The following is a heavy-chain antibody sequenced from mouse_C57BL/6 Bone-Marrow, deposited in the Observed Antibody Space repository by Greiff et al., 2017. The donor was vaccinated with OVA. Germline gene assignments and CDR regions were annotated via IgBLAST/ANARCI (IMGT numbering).Heavy chain of an antibody. CDR2: IYPGSGST. Sequence: VQLQQSGAELVKPGASVKMSCKASGYTFTSYWITWVKQRPGQGLEWIGDIYPGSGSTNYNEKFKSKATLTVDTSSSTAYMQLSSLTSEDSAVDYCARCCDLLGWYFYVWGTGTTVTVSS. V-gene: IGHV1-55*01. J-gene: IGHJ1*03. CDR3: ARCCDLLGWYFYV. D-gene: IGHD2-1*01. CDR1: GYTFTSYW.